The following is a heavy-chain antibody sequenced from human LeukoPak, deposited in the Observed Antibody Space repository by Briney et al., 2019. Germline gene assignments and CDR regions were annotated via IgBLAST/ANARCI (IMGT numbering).Heavy chain of an antibody. CDR2: INPNSGDT. J-gene: IGHJ6*03. CDR3: ARGVTGIYYYYYMDV. CDR1: GYTLTELS. Sequence: ASVKVSCKVSGYTLTELSIHWVRQAPGQGLEWMGWINPNSGDTNYAQKFQDRVTMTRDTSISTAYMELSRLRSDDTAVYYCARGVTGIYYYYYMDVWGKGTTVTVSS. V-gene: IGHV1-2*02. D-gene: IGHD6-13*01.